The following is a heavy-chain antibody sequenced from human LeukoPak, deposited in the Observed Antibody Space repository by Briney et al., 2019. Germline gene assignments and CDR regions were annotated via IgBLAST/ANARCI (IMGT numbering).Heavy chain of an antibody. V-gene: IGHV1-18*01. J-gene: IGHJ5*02. Sequence: ASVKVSCKASGGTFSSYAISWVRQAPGQGLEWMGWISAYNGNTNYAQKLQGRVTMTTDTSTSTAYMELRSLRSDDTAVYYCARGLGVEQWLAPENWFDPWGQGTLVTVSS. CDR3: ARGLGVEQWLAPENWFDP. CDR2: ISAYNGNT. D-gene: IGHD6-19*01. CDR1: GGTFSSYA.